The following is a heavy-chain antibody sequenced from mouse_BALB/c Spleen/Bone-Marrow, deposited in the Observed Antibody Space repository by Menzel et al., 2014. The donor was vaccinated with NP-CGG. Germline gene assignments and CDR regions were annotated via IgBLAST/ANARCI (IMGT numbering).Heavy chain of an antibody. CDR3: TRGESWEDFNY. CDR2: ISRDSGAI. Sequence: DVQLVESGGGLVQPGGSRKLSCAASGFTFSSFGMHWVRQAPAKGLEWIAYISRDSGAIFYAEPLKGRFNISRDNPKNTLFLQMTSLRSEDTAIYCCTRGESWEDFNYWGQGTTLTVSS. CDR1: GFTFSSFG. J-gene: IGHJ2*01. D-gene: IGHD4-1*01. V-gene: IGHV5-17*02.